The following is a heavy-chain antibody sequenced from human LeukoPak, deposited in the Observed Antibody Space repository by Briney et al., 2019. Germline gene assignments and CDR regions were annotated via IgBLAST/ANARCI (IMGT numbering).Heavy chain of an antibody. Sequence: GGSLRFSCAASGFTFDEYVMHWVRQAPGKGLEWVSGITWNSGSIGYADSVKGRFTISRDNAKNSLYLQMNSLRAEDTALYYCAKDVYGSAPYYMDVWGKGTTVTISS. CDR3: AKDVYGSAPYYMDV. V-gene: IGHV3-9*01. CDR1: GFTFDEYV. D-gene: IGHD3-10*01. CDR2: ITWNSGSI. J-gene: IGHJ6*03.